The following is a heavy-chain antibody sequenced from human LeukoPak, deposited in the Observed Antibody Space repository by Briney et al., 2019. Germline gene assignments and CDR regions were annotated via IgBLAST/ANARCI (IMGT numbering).Heavy chain of an antibody. V-gene: IGHV1-69*04. Sequence: SVKVSCKASGGPFSRNVLNWVRQAPGQGLEWMGRIIPMVGITNYSQKFQGRVTFTADKSTSTAYMELRSLRSDDTAVYYCARDEIVVVPAAMNRFDPWGQGTLVTVSS. CDR1: GGPFSRNV. J-gene: IGHJ5*02. D-gene: IGHD2-2*01. CDR3: ARDEIVVVPAAMNRFDP. CDR2: IIPMVGIT.